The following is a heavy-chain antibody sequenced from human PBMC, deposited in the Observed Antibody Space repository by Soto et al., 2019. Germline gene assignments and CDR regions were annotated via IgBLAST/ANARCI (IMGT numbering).Heavy chain of an antibody. CDR2: IWYDGSNK. CDR3: ARGVDYDILTGYYKTDSNWFDP. J-gene: IGHJ5*02. Sequence: VQLVESGGGVVQPGRSLRLSCAASGFTFSSYGMHWVRQAPGKGLEWVAVIWYDGSNKYYADSVKGRFTISRDNSKNTLYLQMNSLRAEDTAVYYCARGVDYDILTGYYKTDSNWFDPWGQGTLVTVSS. CDR1: GFTFSSYG. V-gene: IGHV3-33*01. D-gene: IGHD3-9*01.